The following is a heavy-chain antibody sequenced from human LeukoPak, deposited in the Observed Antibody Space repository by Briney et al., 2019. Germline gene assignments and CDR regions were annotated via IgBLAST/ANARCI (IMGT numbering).Heavy chain of an antibody. CDR3: AKDAAYCGGDCYWGWFDP. D-gene: IGHD2-21*02. CDR2: VSGSGGST. J-gene: IGHJ5*02. V-gene: IGHV3-23*01. CDR1: GFTFSSYA. Sequence: GGSLRLSCAASGFTFSSYAMSWVRQAPGKGLEWVSGVSGSGGSTYYADSVKGRFTISRDNSKNTLHLQMNSPRAEDTAVYYCAKDAAYCGGDCYWGWFDPWGQGTLVTVSS.